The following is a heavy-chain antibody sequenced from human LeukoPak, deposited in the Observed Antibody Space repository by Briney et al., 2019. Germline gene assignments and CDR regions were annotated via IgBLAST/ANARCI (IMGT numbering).Heavy chain of an antibody. Sequence: GASVKVSCKASGYTFTDYYMHWVRQAPGQGLEWVGWINANSGGTNYAQKFQGRVTMTRDTSISTAYMELSRLRSDDTAVYYCARGLLLRLNWFDPWGQGTLVTVSS. CDR1: GYTFTDYY. V-gene: IGHV1-2*02. D-gene: IGHD3-3*01. CDR2: INANSGGT. CDR3: ARGLLLRLNWFDP. J-gene: IGHJ5*02.